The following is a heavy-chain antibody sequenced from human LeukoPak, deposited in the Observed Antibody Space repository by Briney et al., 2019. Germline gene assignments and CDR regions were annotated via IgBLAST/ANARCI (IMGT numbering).Heavy chain of an antibody. CDR2: IIPIFGTA. J-gene: IGHJ6*02. D-gene: IGHD6-13*01. CDR1: GGTFSSYA. CDR3: ASSIAAAGRGRGYYYGMDV. Sequence: SVKVSCKASGGTFSSYAITWVRQAPGQGLEWMGGIIPIFGTANYAQKFQGRVTITADESTSTAYMELSSLRSEDTAVYYCASSIAAAGRGRGYYYGMDVWGQGTTVTVSS. V-gene: IGHV1-69*13.